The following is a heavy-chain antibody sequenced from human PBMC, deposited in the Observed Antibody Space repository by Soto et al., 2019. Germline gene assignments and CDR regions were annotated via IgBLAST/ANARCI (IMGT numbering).Heavy chain of an antibody. D-gene: IGHD3-3*01. CDR2: IYHSGST. J-gene: IGHJ5*02. V-gene: IGHV4-30-2*01. CDR1: GGSIRSGGYY. Sequence: QLQLQESGSGLVKPSQTLSLTCAVSGGSIRSGGYYWSWLRQPPGKGLEWIGYIYHSGSTYYNPSLKSRVTISVDRSKNQFSLKLRSVTAADTAVYYCARAGPAIFGGVPPPGECDPWGQGTLVTVSS. CDR3: ARAGPAIFGGVPPPGECDP.